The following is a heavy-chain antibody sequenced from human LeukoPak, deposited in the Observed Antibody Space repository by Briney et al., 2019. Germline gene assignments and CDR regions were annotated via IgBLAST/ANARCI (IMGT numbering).Heavy chain of an antibody. Sequence: SETLSLTCTVSGGSISSGDYYWSWIRQPPGKGLEWIGYTYYSGSTYYNPSLKSRVTISVDTSKNQSSLKLSSVTAADTAVYYCAREGPLVAFDIWGQGTMVTVSS. V-gene: IGHV4-30-4*01. CDR2: TYYSGST. CDR3: AREGPLVAFDI. J-gene: IGHJ3*02. CDR1: GGSISSGDYY.